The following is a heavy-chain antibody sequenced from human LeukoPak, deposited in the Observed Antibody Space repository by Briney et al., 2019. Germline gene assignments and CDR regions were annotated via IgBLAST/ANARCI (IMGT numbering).Heavy chain of an antibody. V-gene: IGHV4-59*01. J-gene: IGHJ6*02. Sequence: SETLSLTCTVSGGSISSYYWSWIRQPPGKGLEWIGYIYSSGSSNYNPSLKSRVTISIDTSKNQFSLRRSSVTAADTAVYYCARESQWYYGMDVWGQGTTVTVSS. CDR1: GGSISSYY. D-gene: IGHD6-19*01. CDR2: IYSSGSS. CDR3: ARESQWYYGMDV.